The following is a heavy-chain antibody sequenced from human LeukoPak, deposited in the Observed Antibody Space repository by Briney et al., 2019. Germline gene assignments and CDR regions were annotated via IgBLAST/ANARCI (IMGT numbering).Heavy chain of an antibody. V-gene: IGHV3-21*01. CDR3: ARVLYNWNYDATDAFDI. Sequence: GGSLRLSCAASGFTFSSYSMNWVRQAPGKGLEWVSSISSSSSYIYYADSVKGRFTISRDNAKNSLYLQMNSLRVEDTAVYYCARVLYNWNYDATDAFDIWGQGTMVTVSS. CDR1: GFTFSSYS. CDR2: ISSSSSYI. D-gene: IGHD1-7*01. J-gene: IGHJ3*02.